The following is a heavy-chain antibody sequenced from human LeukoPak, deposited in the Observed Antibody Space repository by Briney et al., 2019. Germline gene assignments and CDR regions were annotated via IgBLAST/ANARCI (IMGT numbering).Heavy chain of an antibody. D-gene: IGHD3-22*01. CDR2: IYYSGST. J-gene: IGHJ4*02. V-gene: IGHV4-39*01. CDR3: VNYYDSSDYQQPNHFDY. Sequence: SETLSLTCTVSGGSISSSSYYWGWIRQPPGKGLDWIGSIYYSGSTYYNPSLKSRFTISVDTSKNQFSLKLSSVTAADTAVYYCVNYYDSSDYQQPNHFDYWGQGTLVTASS. CDR1: GGSISSSSYY.